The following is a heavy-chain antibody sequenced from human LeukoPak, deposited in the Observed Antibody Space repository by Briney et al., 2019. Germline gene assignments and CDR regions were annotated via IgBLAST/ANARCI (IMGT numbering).Heavy chain of an antibody. CDR1: GFTFSSYW. J-gene: IGHJ4*02. CDR3: AREIPDVVVAATCFDY. D-gene: IGHD2-15*01. CDR2: IKQDGSEK. V-gene: IGHV3-7*03. Sequence: GSLRLSCAASGFTFSSYWMSWVRQAPGKGLEWVANIKQDGSEKYYVDSVKGRFTISRDNAKNSLYLQMNSLRAEDTAVYYCAREIPDVVVAATCFDYWGQGTLVTVSS.